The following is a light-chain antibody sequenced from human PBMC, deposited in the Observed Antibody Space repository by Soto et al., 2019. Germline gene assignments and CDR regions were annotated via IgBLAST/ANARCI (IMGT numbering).Light chain of an antibody. J-gene: IGKJ1*01. CDR2: DAS. Sequence: DIVLTQSPVTLSLSPGERATLSCRASQSVSPYLAWYQQRPGQAPRLLIYDASSRATGIPARFSGSGSGTDFTLTISSLEPEDFAVYYCQQHSSWPWTFGQGTKVEIK. V-gene: IGKV3-11*01. CDR1: QSVSPY. CDR3: QQHSSWPWT.